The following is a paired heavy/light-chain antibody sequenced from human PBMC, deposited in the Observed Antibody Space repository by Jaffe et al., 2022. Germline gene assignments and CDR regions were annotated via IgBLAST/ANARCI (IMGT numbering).Heavy chain of an antibody. CDR1: GFTFDDYA. CDR3: AKDRGAEYDSSGYYPDY. J-gene: IGHJ4*02. Sequence: EVQLVESGGVVVQPGGSLRLSCAASGFTFDDYAMHWVRQAPGKGLEWVSLISWDGGSTYYADSVKGRFTISRDNSKNSLYLQMNSLRAEDTALYYCAKDRGAEYDSSGYYPDYWGQGTLVTVSS. CDR2: ISWDGGST. D-gene: IGHD3-22*01. V-gene: IGHV3-43D*04.
Light chain of an antibody. CDR1: QSLLHSDGKTY. CDR2: EVS. CDR3: MQSIQLLPLT. J-gene: IGKJ4*01. Sequence: DIVMTQTPLSLSVTPGQPASISCKSSQSLLHSDGKTYLYWYLQKPGQSPQLLIYEVSNRFSGVPDRFSGSGSGTDFTLKISRVEAEDVGVYYCMQSIQLLPLTFGGGTKVEIK. V-gene: IGKV2D-29*02.